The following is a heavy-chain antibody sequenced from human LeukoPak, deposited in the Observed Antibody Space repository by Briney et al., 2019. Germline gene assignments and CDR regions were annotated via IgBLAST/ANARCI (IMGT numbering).Heavy chain of an antibody. Sequence: GGSLRLSCTASRFTFNRYAMNWAPQAPGKARVGVSGSGAGGTYTLHADSVKGRFPLLRHNSRNTLYRQINSLRADDTAVYYCAKDLDYATYGYYFDYWGQGTLVTVSS. CDR1: RFTFNRYA. V-gene: IGHV3-23*01. CDR2: SGAGGTYT. D-gene: IGHD4-17*01. CDR3: AKDLDYATYGYYFDY. J-gene: IGHJ4*02.